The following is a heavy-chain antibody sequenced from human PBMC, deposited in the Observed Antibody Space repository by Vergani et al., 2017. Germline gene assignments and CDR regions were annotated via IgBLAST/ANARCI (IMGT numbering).Heavy chain of an antibody. CDR2: IIPILGIA. Sequence: QVQLVQSGAEVKKPGSSVKVSCKASGGTFSSYTISWVRQAPGQGLEWMGRIIPILGIANYAQKFQGRVTITADKSTSTAYMELSSLRSEDTAVYYCARDTYDSSGYYWFDPWGQGTLVTVSS. CDR3: ARDTYDSSGYYWFDP. J-gene: IGHJ5*02. V-gene: IGHV1-69*08. CDR1: GGTFSSYT. D-gene: IGHD3-22*01.